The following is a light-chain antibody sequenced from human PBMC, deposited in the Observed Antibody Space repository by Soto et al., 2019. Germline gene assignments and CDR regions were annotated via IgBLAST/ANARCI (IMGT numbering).Light chain of an antibody. J-gene: IGKJ1*01. Sequence: DIRMTQSPSSLSASVGDTVTITCRASQSISSHLNWYQQKPGNAPKLLIYAASSLESGVPSRFSGSGSGTEFTLTISSLQPDDSASYYCQQYNSYSKTFGQGTKVDIK. CDR2: AAS. CDR3: QQYNSYSKT. CDR1: QSISSH. V-gene: IGKV1-5*01.